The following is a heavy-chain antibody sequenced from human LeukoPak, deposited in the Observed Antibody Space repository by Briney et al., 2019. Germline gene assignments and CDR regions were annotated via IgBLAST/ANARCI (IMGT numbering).Heavy chain of an antibody. Sequence: ASVKVSCKASGYTFTSYAMHWVRQAPGQRLEWMGWINAGNGNTKYSQKFQGRVTITRDTSASTAYMELSSLRSEDTAVYYCARCISPDDMGSGYYYVGFDPWGQGTLVTVSS. CDR3: ARCISPDDMGSGYYYVGFDP. CDR1: GYTFTSYA. V-gene: IGHV1-3*01. D-gene: IGHD3-22*01. J-gene: IGHJ5*02. CDR2: INAGNGNT.